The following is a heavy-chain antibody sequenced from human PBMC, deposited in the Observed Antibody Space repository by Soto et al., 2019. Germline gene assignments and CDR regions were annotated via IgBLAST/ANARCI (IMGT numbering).Heavy chain of an antibody. V-gene: IGHV4-39*01. CDR1: GGSISSGGYY. J-gene: IGHJ5*02. Sequence: PSETLSLTCTVSGGSISSGGYYWTWIRQHPGKGLEWIGSIYYSGSTYYNPSLKSRVTISVDTSKNQFSLKLSSVTAADTAVYYCARHDSVLRYFDWLSPTLYNWFDPWGQGTLVTVS. CDR2: IYYSGST. D-gene: IGHD3-9*01. CDR3: ARHDSVLRYFDWLSPTLYNWFDP.